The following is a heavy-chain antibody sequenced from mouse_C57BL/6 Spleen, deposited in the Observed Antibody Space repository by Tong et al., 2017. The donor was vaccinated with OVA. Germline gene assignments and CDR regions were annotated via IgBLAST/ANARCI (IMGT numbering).Heavy chain of an antibody. CDR1: GYAFSSYW. Sequence: VQLQESGPELVKPGASVKISCKASGYAFSSYWMNWVKQRPGKGLEWIGQIYPGDGDTNYNGKFKGKATLTADKSSSTAYMQLSSLTSEDSAVYFCATITTVVAPDYWGQGTTLTVSS. V-gene: IGHV1-82*01. J-gene: IGHJ2*01. CDR3: ATITTVVAPDY. CDR2: IYPGDGDT. D-gene: IGHD1-1*01.